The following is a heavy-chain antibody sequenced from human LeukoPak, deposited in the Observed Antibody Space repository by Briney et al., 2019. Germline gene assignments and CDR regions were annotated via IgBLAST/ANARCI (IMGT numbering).Heavy chain of an antibody. CDR1: GGSISSYY. J-gene: IGHJ5*02. V-gene: IGHV4-4*07. CDR2: MYSSGS. Sequence: SETLSLTCTVSGGSISSYYLSWIRQTAGKGLEWIGRMYSSGSNYNPSLKSRVTISVDTSKNQFSLKLSSVTAADTAVYYCARDATIAGPTLASWGQGTLVTVSS. D-gene: IGHD6-13*01. CDR3: ARDATIAGPTLAS.